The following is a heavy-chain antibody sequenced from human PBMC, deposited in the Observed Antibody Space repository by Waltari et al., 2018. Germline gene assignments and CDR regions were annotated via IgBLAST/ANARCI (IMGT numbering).Heavy chain of an antibody. CDR3: ARDDGSSWYGGGLGY. V-gene: IGHV3-72*01. CDR1: GFTFSDHY. CDR2: TGNKGNSYTT. Sequence: EVQLVESGGGLVQPGGSLRLSCAASGFTFSDHYLDWVRQAPGKGLEWVCSTGNKGNSYTTEYAASVKGRFTISRDDSKNSLYLQMNSLKTEDTAVYYCARDDGSSWYGGGLGYWGQGTLVTVSS. J-gene: IGHJ4*02. D-gene: IGHD6-13*01.